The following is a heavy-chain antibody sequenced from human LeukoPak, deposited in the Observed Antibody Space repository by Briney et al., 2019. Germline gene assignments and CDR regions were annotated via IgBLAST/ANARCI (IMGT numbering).Heavy chain of an antibody. V-gene: IGHV1-46*01. CDR1: GYTFASYD. CDR3: ARALATMVRGVISDY. Sequence: ASVKVSCKASGYTFASYDIHWVRQAPGQGLEWMGIINPSGGSTSYAQKFQGRVTMTRDTSTSTVYMELSSLRSEDTAVYYCARALATMVRGVISDYWGQGTLVTVSS. D-gene: IGHD3-10*01. CDR2: INPSGGST. J-gene: IGHJ4*02.